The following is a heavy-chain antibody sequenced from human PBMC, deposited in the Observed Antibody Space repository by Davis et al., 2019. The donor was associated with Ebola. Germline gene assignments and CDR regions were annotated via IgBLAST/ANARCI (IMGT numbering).Heavy chain of an antibody. V-gene: IGHV1-46*01. CDR1: GFTFTNYY. D-gene: IGHD3-10*01. CDR3: ARAPTWSQINYYCFDY. J-gene: IGHJ4*02. CDR2: INPSGGST. Sequence: GESLKISCAASGFTFTNYYMHWVRQAPGQGLEWMGIINPSGGSTSYAQKFQGRVTMTRNTSISTAYMELSSLGSDDTAVYYCARAPTWSQINYYCFDYWGQGTPVTVSS.